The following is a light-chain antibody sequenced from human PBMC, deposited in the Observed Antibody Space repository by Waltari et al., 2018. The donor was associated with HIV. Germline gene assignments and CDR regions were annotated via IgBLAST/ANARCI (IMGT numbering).Light chain of an antibody. CDR2: RAS. Sequence: EIVLTQSPGTLSLSPGERGTLSCRNSQSVNTFLSWYQQKPGQAPRLLIFRASNRATGIPDRFSGSGSVTDCTLTISRLEPEDYAVYYCQQYDNSPFTFGPGTTVDVK. V-gene: IGKV3-20*01. CDR1: QSVNTF. J-gene: IGKJ3*01. CDR3: QQYDNSPFT.